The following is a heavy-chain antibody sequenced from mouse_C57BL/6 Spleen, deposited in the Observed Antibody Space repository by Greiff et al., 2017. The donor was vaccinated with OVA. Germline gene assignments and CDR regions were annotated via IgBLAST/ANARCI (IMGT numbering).Heavy chain of an antibody. CDR2: IHPNSGST. CDR3: ARGDYSKNYAMDY. CDR1: GYTFTSYW. J-gene: IGHJ4*01. Sequence: VQLQQPGAELVKPGASVKLSCKASGYTFTSYWMHWVKQRPGQGLEWIGMIHPNSGSTNYNEKFKSKATLTVDKSSSTAYMQLSSLTSEDSAVYYCARGDYSKNYAMDYWGQGTSVTVSS. V-gene: IGHV1-64*01. D-gene: IGHD2-5*01.